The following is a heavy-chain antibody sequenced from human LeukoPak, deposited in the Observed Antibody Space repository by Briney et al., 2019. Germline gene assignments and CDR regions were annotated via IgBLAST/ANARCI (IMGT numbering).Heavy chain of an antibody. CDR3: AGIAAAEGGYYYYGMDV. J-gene: IGHJ6*02. D-gene: IGHD6-13*01. CDR1: GYTFTSYD. Sequence: ASVKVSCKASGYTFTSYDINWVRQATGQGLEWMGWMNPNSGNTGYAQKFQGRVTMTRNTSISTAYMELSSLRSEDTAVHYCAGIAAAEGGYYYYGMDVWGQGTTVTVSS. V-gene: IGHV1-8*01. CDR2: MNPNSGNT.